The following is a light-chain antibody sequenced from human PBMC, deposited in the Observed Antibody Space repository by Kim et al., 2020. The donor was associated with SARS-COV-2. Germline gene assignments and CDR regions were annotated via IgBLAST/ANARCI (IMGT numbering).Light chain of an antibody. CDR2: QDS. CDR3: QAWDSSTHVV. J-gene: IGLJ2*01. V-gene: IGLV3-1*01. CDR1: KLGDKY. Sequence: PGQTASITCSGDKLGDKYACWYQQKPGQSPVLVIYQDSKRPSGIPERFSGSNSGNTATLTISGTQAMDEADYYCQAWDSSTHVVFGGGTQLTVL.